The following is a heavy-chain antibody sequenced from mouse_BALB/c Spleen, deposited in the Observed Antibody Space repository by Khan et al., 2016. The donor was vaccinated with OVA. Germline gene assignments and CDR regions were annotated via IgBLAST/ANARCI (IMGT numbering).Heavy chain of an antibody. CDR2: IDPSDSYT. D-gene: IGHD2-1*01. J-gene: IGHJ3*01. Sequence: QVQLQQPGAELVKPGASVKLSCKASGYTFTSYWMQWVKQRPGQGLEWIGEIDPSDSYTNYNQKFKGKATLTVDKYSSTAYMQLSSLTSEDTAVYYCGRYGNYFAYWGQGTLVTVSA. CDR3: GRYGNYFAY. CDR1: GYTFTSYW. V-gene: IGHV1-69*02.